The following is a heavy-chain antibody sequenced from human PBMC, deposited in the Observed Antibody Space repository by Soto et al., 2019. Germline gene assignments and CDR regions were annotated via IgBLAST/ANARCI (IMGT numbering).Heavy chain of an antibody. CDR3: ALQRWDSGF. Sequence: EVQLLESGGGLVQPGGSLRLSCAASGFTFSNYGMAWVRQAPGKGLEWVSSIYSAGSNKHYADSVKGRFSISRDNSKSTVYLQMNSLMVEDTALYYCALQRWDSGFWGQGTRVSVSS. D-gene: IGHD1-1*01. CDR1: GFTFSNYG. V-gene: IGHV3-23*03. CDR2: IYSAGSNK. J-gene: IGHJ4*02.